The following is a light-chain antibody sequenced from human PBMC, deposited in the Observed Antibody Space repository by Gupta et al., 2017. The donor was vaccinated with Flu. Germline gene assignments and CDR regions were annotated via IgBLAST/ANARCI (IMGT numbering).Light chain of an antibody. V-gene: IGLV3-25*02. CDR2: KDD. CDR1: ALTRQY. CDR3: QAADSDNWV. Sequence: SYALTQPPSVSVSPGQTARISCSGDALTRQYAYWYQQRPGQDPVLVIYKDDEKPAGIPERFSGSSSGTTVTLTIRGVQAEDEADYDCQAADSDNWVFGGGTKLTVL. J-gene: IGLJ3*02.